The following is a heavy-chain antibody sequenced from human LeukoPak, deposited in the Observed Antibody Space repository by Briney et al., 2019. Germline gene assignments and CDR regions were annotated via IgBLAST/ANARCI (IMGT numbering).Heavy chain of an antibody. CDR3: ARQWLILRGGWADY. V-gene: IGHV3-23*01. D-gene: IGHD6-19*01. CDR2: ISGSGGST. J-gene: IGHJ4*02. Sequence: GGTLRLSCAASGVTFSSYGMSWVRQAPGKGLEWVSAISGSGGSTYYAHSVKGRFTISRDNSKNTLYLQMTSLRAEDTAVYYCARQWLILRGGWADYWGQGTLVTVSS. CDR1: GVTFSSYG.